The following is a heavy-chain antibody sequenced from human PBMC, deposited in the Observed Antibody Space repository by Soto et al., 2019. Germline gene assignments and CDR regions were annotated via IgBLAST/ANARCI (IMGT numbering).Heavy chain of an antibody. Sequence: QITLKESGPTLVKPTQTLTLTCTFSGFSLSSIRMAXXWIRQPPGKALEWLALIYWDDDKRYSPFLKSRLTITKDTSKNQVVLTMSNMDPVDTARYYCAHIVVAGLGYYFDYWGQGTLVTVSS. D-gene: IGHD6-19*01. CDR3: AHIVVAGLGYYFDY. CDR2: IYWDDDK. J-gene: IGHJ4*02. V-gene: IGHV2-5*02. CDR1: GFSLSSIRMA.